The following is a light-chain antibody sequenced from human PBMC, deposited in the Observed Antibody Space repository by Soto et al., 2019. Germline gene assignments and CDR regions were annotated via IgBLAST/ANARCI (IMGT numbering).Light chain of an antibody. CDR1: QDISNY. Sequence: DLQMTQSPSSLSASVGDRVTITCRASQDISNYLVWYQQKPGKAPKILIYAASTLQSGVPSRFSGSGSGTDFTLTISTLQPEDVATYYCQKYNSAPHTFGGGTKVEIK. CDR3: QKYNSAPHT. V-gene: IGKV1-27*01. J-gene: IGKJ4*01. CDR2: AAS.